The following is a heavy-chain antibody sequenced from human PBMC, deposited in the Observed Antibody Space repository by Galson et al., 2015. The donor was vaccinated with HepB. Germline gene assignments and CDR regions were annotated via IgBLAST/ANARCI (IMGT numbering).Heavy chain of an antibody. CDR1: GFTFSSYA. Sequence: SLRLSCAASGFTFSSYAMHWVRQAAGKGLDFVSAISSHGDSTYYADSVKGRFTISRDNSKNTLYLQMSSLRPEDTALYYCVKCQQGYSGYDYLDYWGQGTLVTVSS. CDR2: ISSHGDST. J-gene: IGHJ4*02. D-gene: IGHD5-12*01. V-gene: IGHV3-64D*06. CDR3: VKCQQGYSGYDYLDY.